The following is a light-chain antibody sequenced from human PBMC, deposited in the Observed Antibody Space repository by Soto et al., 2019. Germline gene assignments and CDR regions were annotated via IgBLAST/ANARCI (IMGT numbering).Light chain of an antibody. CDR2: DVS. V-gene: IGKV1-5*01. CDR3: QEYHSFWT. J-gene: IGKJ1*01. CDR1: QSISSW. Sequence: DIQMTQSPSTLSASVGDRVTITCRASQSISSWLAWYQQKPGKAPKVLVYDVSSLQSGVPSRFSGSRSGTEFTLTINILQPDDFATYYCQEYHSFWTFGQGTKVEIK.